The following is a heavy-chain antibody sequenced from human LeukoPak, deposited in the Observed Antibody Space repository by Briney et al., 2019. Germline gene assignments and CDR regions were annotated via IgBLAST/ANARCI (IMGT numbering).Heavy chain of an antibody. CDR2: INPSGGST. D-gene: IGHD3-22*01. Sequence: ASVKVSCKASGYTFTGYYMHWVRQAPGQGLEWMGLINPSGGSTSYAQKFQGRVTMTRDTSTSTVYMELSSLRSEDTAVYYCASSYYYDSSGYGFDYWGQGTLVTVSS. CDR1: GYTFTGYY. V-gene: IGHV1-46*01. J-gene: IGHJ4*02. CDR3: ASSYYYDSSGYGFDY.